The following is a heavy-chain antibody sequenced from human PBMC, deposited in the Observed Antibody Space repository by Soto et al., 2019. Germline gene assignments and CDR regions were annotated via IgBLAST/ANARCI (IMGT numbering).Heavy chain of an antibody. CDR1: GCSTRSSNYQ. CDR2: VYYNGNT. D-gene: IGHD1-26*01. V-gene: IGHV4-39*01. J-gene: IGHJ4*02. Sequence: SETLSLTCTVSGCSTRSSNYQWAWIRQPPGKGLEWIGNVYYNGNTYYSPSLQSRLTISVDTSNNQFSLKMESVTAADTAVYYCARFSGTYSDRYFDYWSQGTLVTVS. CDR3: ARFSGTYSDRYFDY.